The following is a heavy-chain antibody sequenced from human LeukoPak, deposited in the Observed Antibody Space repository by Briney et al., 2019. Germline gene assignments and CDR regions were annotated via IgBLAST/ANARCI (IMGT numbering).Heavy chain of an antibody. CDR3: AKDLFGYCSSTSCYARYFQH. V-gene: IGHV3-23*01. CDR2: ISGSGGST. Sequence: GGSLRLSCAASGFTFSSYAMSWVRQAPGKGLEWVSAISGSGGSTYYADSVKGRFTISRDNSQNTLYLQMNSLRAEDTAVYYCAKDLFGYCSSTSCYARYFQHWGQGTLVTVSS. J-gene: IGHJ1*01. D-gene: IGHD2-2*03. CDR1: GFTFSSYA.